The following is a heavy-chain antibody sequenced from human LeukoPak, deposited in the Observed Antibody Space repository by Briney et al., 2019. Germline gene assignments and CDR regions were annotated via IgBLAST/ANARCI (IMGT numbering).Heavy chain of an antibody. V-gene: IGHV3-48*02. CDR3: ARIPGGYYYAMDV. J-gene: IGHJ6*02. Sequence: GGSLRLSCAASGFTFSSYSMDWVRQAPGKGLEWVSYISSRSSNIYYADSVKGRFTISRDNAKNSLYLQMNSLRDEDTAVYYCARIPGGYYYAMDVWGQGTTVTVSS. CDR2: ISSRSSNI. CDR1: GFTFSSYS. D-gene: IGHD3-16*01.